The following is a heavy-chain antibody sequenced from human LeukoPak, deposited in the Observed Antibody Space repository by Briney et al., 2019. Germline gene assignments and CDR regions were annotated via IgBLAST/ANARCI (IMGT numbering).Heavy chain of an antibody. CDR1: GFTFSSYA. J-gene: IGHJ4*02. D-gene: IGHD3-22*01. V-gene: IGHV3-23*01. Sequence: GSLRLSCAASGFTFSSYAMSWVRQAPGKGLEWVSAISGSGGSTYYADSVKGRFTISRDNSKNTLYLQMNSLRAEDTAVYYCAKTPPSYYYDSSGYPFDYWGQGTLVTVSS. CDR2: ISGSGGST. CDR3: AKTPPSYYYDSSGYPFDY.